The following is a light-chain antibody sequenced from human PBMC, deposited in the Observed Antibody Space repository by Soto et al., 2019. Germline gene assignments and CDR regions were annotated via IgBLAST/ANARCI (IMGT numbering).Light chain of an antibody. J-gene: IGKJ4*01. CDR1: QSVFYSPDNKNY. Sequence: DIVMTQSPDSLAVSLGERATINCKASQSVFYSPDNKNYLAWYQQKPGQPPKQLIHWASARESGVPDRFSGSGSSTDFTLTISSLQAEDVAVYYCQQYYSTPPTFGGGTKVEIK. V-gene: IGKV4-1*01. CDR2: WAS. CDR3: QQYYSTPPT.